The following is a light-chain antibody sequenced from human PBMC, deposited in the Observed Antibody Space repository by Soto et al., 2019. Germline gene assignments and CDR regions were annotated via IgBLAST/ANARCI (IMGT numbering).Light chain of an antibody. CDR2: NNF. CDR3: QSYDTTLSAWI. V-gene: IGLV1-40*01. Sequence: QSVLTQPPSVSGAPGQSVTISCTGSSSNIGAGYHVHWYQHLPGTAPKLLIYNNFNRPFGVPSRIPGSKSGTSASLAITGLQANDEADYYCQSYDTTLSAWIFGGGTKVTVL. CDR1: SSNIGAGYH. J-gene: IGLJ2*01.